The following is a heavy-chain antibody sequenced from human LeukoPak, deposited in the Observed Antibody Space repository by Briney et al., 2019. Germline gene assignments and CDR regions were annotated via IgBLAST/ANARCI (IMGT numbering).Heavy chain of an antibody. Sequence: ASVKVSCKASGYTFTSYGISWVRQAPGQGLEWMGWISAYNGNTNYAQKLQGRVTMTTDTSTSTAYMELRSLRSDDTAVYYCARAAGPPRYYDFWSGYDAFDIWGQGTMVTVSS. J-gene: IGHJ3*02. CDR3: ARAAGPPRYYDFWSGYDAFDI. D-gene: IGHD3-3*01. V-gene: IGHV1-18*01. CDR2: ISAYNGNT. CDR1: GYTFTSYG.